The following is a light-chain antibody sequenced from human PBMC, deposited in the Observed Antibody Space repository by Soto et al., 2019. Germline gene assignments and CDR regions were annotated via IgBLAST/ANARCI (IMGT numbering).Light chain of an antibody. CDR1: QSGSRRY. J-gene: IGKJ1*01. V-gene: IGKV3-20*01. CDR3: QQYGSSRT. CDR2: GAS. Sequence: MMLPQSPATLSLPHGERATLSCRARQSGSRRYLDWYQQKPGQAPRLLIYGASSRAAGIPDRFSGSGSGTDFTLTISRLEPEDFAVYYCQQYGSSRTFGQGTKVDIK.